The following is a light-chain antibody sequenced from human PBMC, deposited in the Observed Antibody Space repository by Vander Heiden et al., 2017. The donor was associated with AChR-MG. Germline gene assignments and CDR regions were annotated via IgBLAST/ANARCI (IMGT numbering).Light chain of an antibody. Sequence: EIVLPQSPGTLSLSPGERATLSCRASQSVSNSYLAWYQQKPGRAPRLRIYGASSRATDIPDRFSGSGSGTDFTLTISRLEPEDFAVYYCQQYGSSPPITFGQGTRLEIK. J-gene: IGKJ5*01. CDR3: QQYGSSPPIT. V-gene: IGKV3-20*01. CDR1: QSVSNSY. CDR2: GAS.